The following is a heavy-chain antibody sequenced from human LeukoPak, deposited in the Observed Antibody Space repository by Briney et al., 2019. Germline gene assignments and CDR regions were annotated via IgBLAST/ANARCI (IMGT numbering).Heavy chain of an antibody. CDR3: ARDTFKASIAAAEACDY. CDR1: GYTFTSYG. Sequence: ASVKVSCKASGYTFTSYGISWVRQAPGQGLEWMGWISAYNGNTNYAQKLQGRVTMTTDTSTSTAYMELRSLRSDDTAVYYCARDTFKASIAAAEACDYWGQGNPGHRLL. J-gene: IGHJ4*02. D-gene: IGHD6-13*01. V-gene: IGHV1-18*01. CDR2: ISAYNGNT.